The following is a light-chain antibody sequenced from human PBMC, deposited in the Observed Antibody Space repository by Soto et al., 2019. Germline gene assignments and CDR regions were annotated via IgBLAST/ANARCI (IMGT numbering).Light chain of an antibody. CDR2: LNSDGSH. CDR1: SGHSSYA. V-gene: IGLV4-69*01. Sequence: QTVLTQSPSASASLGASVKLTCTLSSGHSSYAIAWHQQQPEKGPRYLMKLNSDGSHNKGDGIPDLFSGSSSGAERYLTISSLQSEDESDYYCQTWGTGIQGVFGGGTKLTVL. CDR3: QTWGTGIQGV. J-gene: IGLJ3*02.